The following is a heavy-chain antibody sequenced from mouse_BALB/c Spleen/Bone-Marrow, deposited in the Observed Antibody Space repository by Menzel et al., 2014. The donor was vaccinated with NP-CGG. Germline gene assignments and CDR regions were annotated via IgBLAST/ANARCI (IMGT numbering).Heavy chain of an antibody. D-gene: IGHD2-4*01. V-gene: IGHV14-3*02. CDR1: GFNIKDTY. CDR3: AGLRPRFEFAY. CDR2: IDPANGNT. Sequence: VQLQQSGAELVKPGASVKLSCTASGFNIKDTYMHWVKQRPEQGLEWIGRIDPANGNTKYDPKFQGKATITADTSSNTAHLQLGSLPSEDPAVYYCAGLRPRFEFAYWGQGTQVTVSA. J-gene: IGHJ3*01.